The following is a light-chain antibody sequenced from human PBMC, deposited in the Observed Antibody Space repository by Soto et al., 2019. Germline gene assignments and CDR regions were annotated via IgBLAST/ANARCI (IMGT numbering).Light chain of an antibody. J-gene: IGKJ1*01. V-gene: IGKV3-20*01. CDR3: QQYVSSPPSWT. CDR2: VAS. Sequence: ETVLTQSPGTLSLSPGERATLSCRASQSVRSSYLAWYQQKPGQAPRLLIYVASIRATGIPDRFSGSGSGTHFTLPISRLEPEDFAVYYCQQYVSSPPSWTFGQGTKVEIK. CDR1: QSVRSSY.